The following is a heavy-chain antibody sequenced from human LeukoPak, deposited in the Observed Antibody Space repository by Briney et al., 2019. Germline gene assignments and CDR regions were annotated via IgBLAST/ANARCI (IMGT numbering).Heavy chain of an antibody. Sequence: SETLSLTCTVSGGSISSYYWSWIWQPPGKGLEWIGYIYYSGSTNYNPSLKSRVTISVDTSKNQFSLKLSSVTAADTAVYYCARGIAVAGTGFDYWGQGTLVTVSS. J-gene: IGHJ4*02. V-gene: IGHV4-59*01. CDR2: IYYSGST. CDR1: GGSISSYY. CDR3: ARGIAVAGTGFDY. D-gene: IGHD6-19*01.